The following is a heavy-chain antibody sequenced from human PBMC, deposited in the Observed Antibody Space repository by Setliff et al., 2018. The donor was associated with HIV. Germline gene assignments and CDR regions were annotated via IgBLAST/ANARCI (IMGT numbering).Heavy chain of an antibody. J-gene: IGHJ4*02. Sequence: GSLRLSCTASGFTFSDYWMHWVRRGPGKGLVWVSRINTDGSSATYAGSVKGRFTISRDNAKNTLYLQMNGLRAEDTAVYYCVRGIVGASVFNYWGQGTQVTVSS. CDR2: INTDGSSA. CDR3: VRGIVGASVFNY. CDR1: GFTFSDYW. V-gene: IGHV3-74*03. D-gene: IGHD1-26*01.